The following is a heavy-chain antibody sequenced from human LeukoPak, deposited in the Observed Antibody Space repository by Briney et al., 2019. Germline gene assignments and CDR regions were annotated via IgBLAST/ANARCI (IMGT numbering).Heavy chain of an antibody. Sequence: GGSLRLSCAASGFTFSDYYMGWIRQAPGKGLEWVSYISSSGSTIYYADSVRGRFTISRDNAKNSLSLQMNSLRAEDTAVYYCARGWGIAAALYYFDYWGQGTLVTVSS. J-gene: IGHJ4*02. V-gene: IGHV3-11*01. CDR3: ARGWGIAAALYYFDY. CDR2: ISSSGSTI. CDR1: GFTFSDYY. D-gene: IGHD6-13*01.